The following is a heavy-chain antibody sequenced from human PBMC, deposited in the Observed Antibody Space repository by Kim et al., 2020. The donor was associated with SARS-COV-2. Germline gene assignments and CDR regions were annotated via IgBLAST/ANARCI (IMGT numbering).Heavy chain of an antibody. CDR2: INSDGTST. J-gene: IGHJ4*02. V-gene: IGHV3-74*01. CDR3: ARGRAGSYQYYFDY. CDR1: GFTFSSYW. D-gene: IGHD1-26*01. Sequence: GGSLRLSCAASGFTFSSYWMHWVRQAPGKGLVWVSRINSDGTSTGYADSVKGRFTFSRDNAKNTLYLQMNSLRAEDTAVYYCARGRAGSYQYYFDYWGQGALVNVSS.